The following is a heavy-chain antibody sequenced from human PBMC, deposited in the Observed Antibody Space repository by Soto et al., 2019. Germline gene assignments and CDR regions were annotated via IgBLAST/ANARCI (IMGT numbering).Heavy chain of an antibody. V-gene: IGHV4-4*07. CDR1: VGSMSRYN. J-gene: IGHJ6*02. D-gene: IGHD2-15*01. CDR2: IYSRGDT. CDR3: AGIREDIYYGMDV. Sequence: SETLSLTCSVSVGSMSRYNWNWIRQPTGKGLEWIGRIYSRGDTTYNPSLKSRVTMLVDTSKNEFSLTLNSLTAADTAVYYCAGIREDIYYGMDVWGPGSMVTVSS.